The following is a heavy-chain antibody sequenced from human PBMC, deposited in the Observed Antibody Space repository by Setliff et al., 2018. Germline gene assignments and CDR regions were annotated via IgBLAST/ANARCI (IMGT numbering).Heavy chain of an antibody. CDR2: ISYDGSNK. D-gene: IGHD2-2*01. V-gene: IGHV3-30*04. Sequence: GGSLRLSCAASGFTFSSYAMHWVRQAPGKGLEWVAVISYDGSNKYYADSVKGRFTISRDNSKNTLYLQMNSLRAEDTAVYYCAREGYQLLPDYWGQGTLVTVSS. CDR1: GFTFSSYA. CDR3: AREGYQLLPDY. J-gene: IGHJ4*02.